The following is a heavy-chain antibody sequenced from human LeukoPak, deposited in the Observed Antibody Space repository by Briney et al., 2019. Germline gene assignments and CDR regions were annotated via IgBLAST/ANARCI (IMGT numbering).Heavy chain of an antibody. CDR3: GRAPYGPLDH. J-gene: IGHJ4*02. D-gene: IGHD3-10*01. CDR1: GGSISSYY. V-gene: IGHV4-59*01. CDR2: IYYSGST. Sequence: PSETLSLTCTVSGGSISSYYWSWIRQPPGKGLEWIGYIYYSGSTNYNSSLKSRVTISVDTSKNQFSLKLSSVTAADTAVYYCGRAPYGPLDHWGQGILVTVSS.